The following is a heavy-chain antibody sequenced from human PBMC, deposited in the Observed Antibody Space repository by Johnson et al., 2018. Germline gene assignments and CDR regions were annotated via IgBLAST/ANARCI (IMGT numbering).Heavy chain of an antibody. D-gene: IGHD6-13*01. CDR2: IKQDGSEK. Sequence: VQLVESGGGLVQPGGSLRLSCAASGFTFSSYWISWVRQAPGKGLEWVANIKQDGSEKYYVDSVKGRFTISRDNAKNSLYLQRNSLRAEDTAVYYSARTAALDAFDIWGQGTMVTVSS. CDR1: GFTFSSYW. CDR3: ARTAALDAFDI. J-gene: IGHJ3*02. V-gene: IGHV3-7*01.